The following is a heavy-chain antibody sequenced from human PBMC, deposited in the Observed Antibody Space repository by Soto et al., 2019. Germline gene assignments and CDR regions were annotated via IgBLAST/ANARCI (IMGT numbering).Heavy chain of an antibody. J-gene: IGHJ4*02. CDR2: IKSYTNGGTT. Sequence: WGSLRLSCSASVFTFSNAWMSWFRQVPGKGLEWVGRIKSYTNGGTTDYAAPVKGRFAISRDDSKNTLYLQMNNLKTEDAGVYYCTTDDPINKYWGQGTLVTVSS. CDR3: TTDDPINKY. CDR1: VFTFSNAW. V-gene: IGHV3-15*01.